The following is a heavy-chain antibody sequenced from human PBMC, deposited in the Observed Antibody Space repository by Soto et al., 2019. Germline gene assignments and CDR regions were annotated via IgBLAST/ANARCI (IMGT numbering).Heavy chain of an antibody. J-gene: IGHJ4*02. CDR2: ISYDGSNK. CDR1: GFTFRSYG. V-gene: IGHV3-30*18. CDR3: AKSLN. D-gene: IGHD3-10*01. Sequence: GXSRRLSCAASGFTFRSYGMHWVRQAPGKGXEWVAXISYDGSNKYXXDSVKGRXXISRENSKNTLYLQMNSLRAEDTAVYYCAKSLNWGKGTLVTVYS.